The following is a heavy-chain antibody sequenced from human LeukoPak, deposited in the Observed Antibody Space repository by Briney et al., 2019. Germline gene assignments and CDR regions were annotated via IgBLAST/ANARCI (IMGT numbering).Heavy chain of an antibody. Sequence: GGSLRLSCAASGFTFSSYSMNWVRQAPGKGLEWVSYISSSSSTIYYADSVKGRFTISRDNAKNSLYLQMNSLRAEDTAVYYCAKDRRVYGDYHRHAFDIWGQGTMVTVSS. J-gene: IGHJ3*02. CDR2: ISSSSSTI. CDR1: GFTFSSYS. CDR3: AKDRRVYGDYHRHAFDI. D-gene: IGHD4-17*01. V-gene: IGHV3-48*04.